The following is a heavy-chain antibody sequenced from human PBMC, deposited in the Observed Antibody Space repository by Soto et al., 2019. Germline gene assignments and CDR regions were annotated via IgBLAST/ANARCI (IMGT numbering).Heavy chain of an antibody. CDR2: ISYDGSNK. J-gene: IGHJ4*02. CDR3: AKLGGSYYGY. V-gene: IGHV3-30*18. D-gene: IGHD1-26*01. CDR1: GFTFSSYG. Sequence: QVQLVESGGGVVQPGRSLRLSCAASGFTFSSYGMHWVRQAPGKGLEWVAVISYDGSNKYYADSVKGRFTISRDNSKNTLYLQMSSLRAEDTAVYYCAKLGGSYYGYWGQGTLVTVSS.